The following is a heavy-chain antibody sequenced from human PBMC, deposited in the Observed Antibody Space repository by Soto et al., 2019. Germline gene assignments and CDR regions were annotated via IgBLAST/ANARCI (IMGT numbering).Heavy chain of an antibody. V-gene: IGHV4-30-2*01. CDR2: IYDSGNT. J-gene: IGHJ4*02. D-gene: IGHD6-13*01. Sequence: QLQLQESGSGLVKPSQTLSLTCAVSGGSISGTTYSWSWIRQPPGKGLEWIGYIYDSGNTYYNPSLKRQLSISVDRSKNQFSLQLSSVTAADTAVYYCARGQGAAAGHSNFDYWGQGALVTVS. CDR1: GGSISGTTYS. CDR3: ARGQGAAAGHSNFDY.